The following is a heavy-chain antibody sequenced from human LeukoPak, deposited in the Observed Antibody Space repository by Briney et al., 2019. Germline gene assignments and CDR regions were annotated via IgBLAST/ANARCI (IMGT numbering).Heavy chain of an antibody. CDR3: AQTAGYQLPYYFDY. Sequence: PSETLSLTCTVSGGSLSSSSYYWGWIRQPPGKGLEWIGTIYYSGGSTYYNPSLNSRVTISVDTSKNQFSLKLNSVTAADTAVYYCAQTAGYQLPYYFDYWGQGTLVTVSS. D-gene: IGHD2-2*01. V-gene: IGHV4-39*01. CDR2: IYYSGGST. J-gene: IGHJ4*02. CDR1: GGSLSSSSYY.